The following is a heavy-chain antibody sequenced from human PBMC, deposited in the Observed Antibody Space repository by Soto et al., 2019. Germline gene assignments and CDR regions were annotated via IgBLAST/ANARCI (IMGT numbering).Heavy chain of an antibody. CDR1: GGSVSTNSYF. D-gene: IGHD3-22*01. J-gene: IGHJ4*02. V-gene: IGHV4-39*07. Sequence: SETLSLTCAVSGGSVSTNSYFWGWIRQPPGKGLEWIGSISYSGSTYYNSSLKSRVIISVDTSKNQFSLKLTSVTAADTAVYFCATMSSSGYPLDYWGRGTLVTVSS. CDR2: ISYSGST. CDR3: ATMSSSGYPLDY.